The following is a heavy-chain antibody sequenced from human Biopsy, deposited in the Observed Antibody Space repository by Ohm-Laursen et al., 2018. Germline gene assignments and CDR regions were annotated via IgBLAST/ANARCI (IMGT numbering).Heavy chain of an antibody. V-gene: IGHV4-59*01. CDR1: GGSINSNF. CDR3: ARHPTGFWFDP. J-gene: IGHJ5*02. Sequence: SETLSLTCTVSGGSINSNFWTWIRQPPGKGLEWIGYIYYNGNTDYNPSLRSRVTISVDTSKNQFSLRLTSVTAADTAVYYCARHPTGFWFDPWGQGTLVIVSS. CDR2: IYYNGNT.